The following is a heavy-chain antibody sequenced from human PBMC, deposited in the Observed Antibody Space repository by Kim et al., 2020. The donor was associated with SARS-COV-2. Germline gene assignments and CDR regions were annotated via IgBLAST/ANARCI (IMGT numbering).Heavy chain of an antibody. CDR2: ISGVTDNT. D-gene: IGHD2-15*01. J-gene: IGHJ5*02. V-gene: IGHV3-11*05. CDR1: GFNFSDYD. Sequence: GGSLRLSCAASGFNFSDYDMSWVRQAPGKGLEWVSYISGVTDNTDYADSVKGRFTISRDNAKNSLYLQMSSLRAEDTAVYYCARDTSGSHGGYWVDPWG. CDR3: ARDTSGSHGGYWVDP.